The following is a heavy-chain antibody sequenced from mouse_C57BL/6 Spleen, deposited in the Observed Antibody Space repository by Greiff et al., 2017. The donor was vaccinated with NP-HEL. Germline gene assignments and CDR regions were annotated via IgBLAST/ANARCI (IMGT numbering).Heavy chain of an antibody. CDR2: IDPETGGT. V-gene: IGHV1-15*01. CDR3: TRGGDYDGDY. D-gene: IGHD2-4*01. CDR1: GYTFTDYE. J-gene: IGHJ2*01. Sequence: QVHVKQSGAELVRPGASVTLSCKASGYTFTDYEMHWVKQTPVHGLEWIGAIDPETGGTAYNQKFKGKAILTADKSSSTAYMELRSLTSEDSAVYYCTRGGDYDGDYWGQGTTLTVSS.